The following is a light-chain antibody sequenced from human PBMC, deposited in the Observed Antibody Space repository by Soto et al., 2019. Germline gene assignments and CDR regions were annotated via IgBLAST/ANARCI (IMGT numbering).Light chain of an antibody. CDR3: SSFTTSTSYV. V-gene: IGLV2-14*03. J-gene: IGLJ1*01. Sequence: QSALTQPASVSGSPGQSITISCTGTSSDVGAYDYVSWYQQHPGEVPKLMIFDVSDRPSGVSNRFSVSKSGNTASLTISGLQAEDEADYYCSSFTTSTSYVFGTGTKLPVL. CDR2: DVS. CDR1: SSDVGAYDY.